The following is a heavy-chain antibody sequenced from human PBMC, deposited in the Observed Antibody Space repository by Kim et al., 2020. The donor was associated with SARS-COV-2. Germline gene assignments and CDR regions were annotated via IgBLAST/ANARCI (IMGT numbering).Heavy chain of an antibody. D-gene: IGHD6-19*01. J-gene: IGHJ4*02. V-gene: IGHV3-7*01. CDR3: AASPGEQWLVYCGS. Sequence: VGSVKRRFTISRDNAKNSVHLQMNSRRDEDTAVYDCAASPGEQWLVYCGSWGQGTQVTVSS.